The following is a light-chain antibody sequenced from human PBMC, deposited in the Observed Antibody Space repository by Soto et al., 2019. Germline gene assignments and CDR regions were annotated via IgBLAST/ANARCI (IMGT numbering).Light chain of an antibody. J-gene: IGLJ1*01. CDR3: SSYSSSTSQLV. V-gene: IGLV2-14*03. CDR2: DVT. CDR1: SSDVGDFNY. Sequence: QSALTQPASVSGSPGRSVTLSCTGTSSDVGDFNYVSWYQHLPGRAPKLIIYDVTNRPSGISYRFSASKSGRTASLTISGLQAEDEADYYCSSYSSSTSQLVFGGGTKVTVL.